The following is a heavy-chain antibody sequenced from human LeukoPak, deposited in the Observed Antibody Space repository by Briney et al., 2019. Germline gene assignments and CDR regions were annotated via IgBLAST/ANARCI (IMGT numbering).Heavy chain of an antibody. D-gene: IGHD6-19*01. V-gene: IGHV4-39*01. CDR1: GGSISSSSYY. Sequence: SETLSLTCTVSGGSISSSSYYWGWIRQPPGKGLEWIGSIYYSGRTYYNPSLKSRVTISVDTSKTPFSLKLSSVTAADTAVYYCARRQWLVLRSVWFAPWGQGTLVTVSS. CDR3: ARRQWLVLRSVWFAP. J-gene: IGHJ5*02. CDR2: IYYSGRT.